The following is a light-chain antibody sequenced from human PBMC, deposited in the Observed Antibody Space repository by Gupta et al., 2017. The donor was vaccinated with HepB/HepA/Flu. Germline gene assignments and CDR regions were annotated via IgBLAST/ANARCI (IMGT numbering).Light chain of an antibody. J-gene: IGLJ2*01. CDR1: TSNIENNY. V-gene: IGLV1-51*01. Sequence: QSVLTQPPSVSAASGHKVALSCSGGTSNIENNYVSWYQQLPGTAPKLLIYENHNRPSGIPDRFSGSKSGASATLDISGLQPGDEALYYCGSWDTSLNSGVFGGGTKVTVL. CDR3: GSWDTSLNSGV. CDR2: ENH.